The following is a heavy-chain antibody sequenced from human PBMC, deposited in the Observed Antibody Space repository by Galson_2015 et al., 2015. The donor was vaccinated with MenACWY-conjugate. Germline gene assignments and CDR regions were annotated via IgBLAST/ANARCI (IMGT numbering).Heavy chain of an antibody. D-gene: IGHD3-3*01. CDR2: IKQDGSEK. J-gene: IGHJ4*02. Sequence: SLRLSCAPSGFTFSTYWMSWVRQAPGRGLEWVANIKQDGSEKYYVDSVKGRFTISRDNAKNSLYLQMNRLRAEDTAVYYCARTIGDWGQGTLVTVSS. CDR3: ARTIGD. V-gene: IGHV3-7*03. CDR1: GFTFSTYW.